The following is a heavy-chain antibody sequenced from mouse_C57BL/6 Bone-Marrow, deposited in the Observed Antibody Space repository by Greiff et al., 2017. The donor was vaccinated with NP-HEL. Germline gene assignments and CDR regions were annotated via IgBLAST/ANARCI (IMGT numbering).Heavy chain of an antibody. V-gene: IGHV1-81*01. CDR3: AGGYYDYDGAMDY. J-gene: IGHJ4*01. CDR2: IYPRSGNT. Sequence: QVQLKESGAELARPGASVKLSCKASGYTFISYGISWVKQRTGQGLEWIGEIYPRSGNTYYNEKFKGKATLTADKSSSTAYMELRSLTSEDSAVYFCAGGYYDYDGAMDYWGQGTSVTVSS. D-gene: IGHD2-4*01. CDR1: GYTFISYG.